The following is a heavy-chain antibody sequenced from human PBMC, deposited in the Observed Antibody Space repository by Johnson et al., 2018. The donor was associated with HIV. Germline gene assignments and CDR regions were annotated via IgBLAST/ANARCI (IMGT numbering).Heavy chain of an antibody. CDR1: GFTFDDHG. CDR2: IYSGGST. V-gene: IGHV3-20*04. CDR3: ARDFGGYYDSSGYYYEWCDAFDI. D-gene: IGHD3-22*01. J-gene: IGHJ3*02. Sequence: EVQLVESGGGVARPGGSLRLSCAASGFTFDDHGMSWVRQAPGKGLEWVSVIYSGGSTYYADSVKGRFTISRDNAKNSLYLQLTSLRAEDTAVYYCARDFGGYYDSSGYYYEWCDAFDIWGQGTMVTVSS.